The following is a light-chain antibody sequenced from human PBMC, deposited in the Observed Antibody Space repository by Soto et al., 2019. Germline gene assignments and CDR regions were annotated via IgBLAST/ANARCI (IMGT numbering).Light chain of an antibody. Sequence: EIVLTQSPGTLSLSPGERATLSCRASQSINNRYLAWYQQKPGQAPRLLIYAASSRATGIPDRFSGSGSGTDFTLTISRLEPEDYAGYYCLQLGSSPGFTFGPGTKVDIK. CDR2: AAS. CDR1: QSINNRY. CDR3: LQLGSSPGFT. J-gene: IGKJ3*01. V-gene: IGKV3-20*01.